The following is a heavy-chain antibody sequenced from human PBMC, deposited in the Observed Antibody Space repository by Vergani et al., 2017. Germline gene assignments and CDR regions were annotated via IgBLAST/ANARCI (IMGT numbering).Heavy chain of an antibody. J-gene: IGHJ6*03. Sequence: QVQLVQSGAEVKKPGASVKVSCKASGYTFTSYGISWVRQAPGQGLEWMGWSSAYNGNTNYAQKLQGRVTMTTDTSTSTAYLELRSLRSDDTAVDYCAREYQLNGRGWGYYYYSMDVWGKGTMVTVSS. CDR1: GYTFTSYG. CDR3: AREYQLNGRGWGYYYYSMDV. V-gene: IGHV1-18*04. CDR2: SSAYNGNT. D-gene: IGHD2-2*01.